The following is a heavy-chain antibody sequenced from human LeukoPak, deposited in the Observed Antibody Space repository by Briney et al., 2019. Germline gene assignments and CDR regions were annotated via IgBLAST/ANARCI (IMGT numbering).Heavy chain of an antibody. CDR1: GVSITSNY. D-gene: IGHD5-18*01. V-gene: IGHV4-59*01. Sequence: PETLSLTCSVSGVSITSNYWSWIRQPPGKGLEWLGYTHHSGATSYNPSLKSRSTMSLDTSNNQFSLKLSSVTAADTAVYYCARSSGHSYGDFDYWGQGNLVTVSS. CDR3: ARSSGHSYGDFDY. CDR2: THHSGAT. J-gene: IGHJ4*02.